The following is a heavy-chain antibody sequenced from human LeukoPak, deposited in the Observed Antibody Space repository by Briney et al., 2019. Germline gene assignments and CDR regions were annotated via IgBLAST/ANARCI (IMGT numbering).Heavy chain of an antibody. CDR1: GFTFSNYG. V-gene: IGHV3-30*02. CDR3: AKSSHPYYCISTSCYMFDY. Sequence: GGSLRLSCAASGFTFSNYGMHWVRQAPGKGLEWVTFMRYEGTNKYYADSVKGRFTISRDNSKNTLYLQMNSLRTEDTALYYSAKSSHPYYCISTSCYMFDYWGQGTLVTVSS. D-gene: IGHD2-2*02. CDR2: MRYEGTNK. J-gene: IGHJ4*02.